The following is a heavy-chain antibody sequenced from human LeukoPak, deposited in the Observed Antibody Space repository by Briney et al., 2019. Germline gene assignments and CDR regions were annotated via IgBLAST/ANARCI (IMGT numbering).Heavy chain of an antibody. J-gene: IGHJ4*02. CDR3: AKVRGSSSWKRKYYFDY. V-gene: IGHV3-23*01. Sequence: GGSLRLSCAASGFTFSSYEMNWVRQAPGKGLEWVSAISGSGGSTYYADSVKGRFTISRDNSKNTLYLQMNSLRAEDTAVYYCAKVRGSSSWKRKYYFDYWGQGTLVTVSS. D-gene: IGHD6-13*01. CDR1: GFTFSSYE. CDR2: ISGSGGST.